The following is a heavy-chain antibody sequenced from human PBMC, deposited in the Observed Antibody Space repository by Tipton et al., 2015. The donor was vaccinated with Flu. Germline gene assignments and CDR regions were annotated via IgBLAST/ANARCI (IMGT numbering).Heavy chain of an antibody. CDR2: IYTSGST. CDR1: GGSISSDNYY. J-gene: IGHJ4*02. Sequence: TLSLTCNVSGGSISSDNYYWNWIRQPAGKGLEWIGRIYTSGSTNYNASLKSRVTMSVDTSKNQFCLKLSSVTVADSAVYYCARDYLLGDLSFFDNWGQGTLVTVSS. CDR3: ARDYLLGDLSFFDN. D-gene: IGHD3-16*02. V-gene: IGHV4-61*02.